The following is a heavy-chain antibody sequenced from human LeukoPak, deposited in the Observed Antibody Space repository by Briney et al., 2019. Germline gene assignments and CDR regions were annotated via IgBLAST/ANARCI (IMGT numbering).Heavy chain of an antibody. CDR1: GGSISSYY. J-gene: IGHJ6*04. CDR2: IYYSGST. CDR3: ARVTTVTTCVGCSGMDV. D-gene: IGHD4-17*01. V-gene: IGHV4-59*01. Sequence: SETLSLTCTVSGGSISSYYWSWIRQPPGKGLEWIGYIYYSGSTNYNPSLKSRVTISVDTSKNQFSLKLSSVTAADTAVYYCARVTTVTTCVGCSGMDVWGKGTTVTVSS.